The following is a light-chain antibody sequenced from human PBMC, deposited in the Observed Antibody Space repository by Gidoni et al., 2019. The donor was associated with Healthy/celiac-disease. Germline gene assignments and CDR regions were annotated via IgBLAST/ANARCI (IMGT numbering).Light chain of an antibody. CDR3: KAWDSSTAVV. Sequence: SYELPQPPSVSVSPGQTASITCSGDKLGDKYACWYQQKPGQSPVLVIYQDSKRPSGIPERFSGSNSGNTATLTISGTQAMDEADYYCKAWDSSTAVVFGGGTKLTVL. CDR2: QDS. CDR1: KLGDKY. V-gene: IGLV3-1*01. J-gene: IGLJ2*01.